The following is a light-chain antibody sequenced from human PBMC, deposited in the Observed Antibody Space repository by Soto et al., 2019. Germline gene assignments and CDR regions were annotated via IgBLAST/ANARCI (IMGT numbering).Light chain of an antibody. Sequence: DIQMTQTPSTLSASVGDRVTITCRASQGISSYLAWYQQKPGKAPKLLVYKASTLKSGVPSRFSGSGSGTEFTLTISSLQPDDFATYYCQHYNSYSEAFGQGTMVDIK. CDR2: KAS. CDR3: QHYNSYSEA. V-gene: IGKV1-5*03. J-gene: IGKJ1*01. CDR1: QGISSY.